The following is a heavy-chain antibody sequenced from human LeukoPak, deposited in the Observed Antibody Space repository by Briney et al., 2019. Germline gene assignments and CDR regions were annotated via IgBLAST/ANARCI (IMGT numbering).Heavy chain of an antibody. CDR2: IKQDGSEK. Sequence: PGGSLRLSCAASGFTFSSNWMSWVRQAPGKGLEWVANIKQDGSEKYYVDSVKGRFTISRDNAKNSLYLQMNSLRAEDTAVYYCASVPAARPGYYYYMDVWGKGTTVTVSS. CDR1: GFTFSSNW. CDR3: ASVPAARPGYYYYMDV. V-gene: IGHV3-7*01. J-gene: IGHJ6*03. D-gene: IGHD2-2*01.